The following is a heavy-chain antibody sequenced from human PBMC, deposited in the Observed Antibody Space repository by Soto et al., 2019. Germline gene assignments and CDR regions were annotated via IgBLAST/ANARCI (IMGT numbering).Heavy chain of an antibody. D-gene: IGHD4-4*01. Sequence: GASVKVSCKASGYTFTSYAISWVRQAPGQGLEWMGGIIPIFGTANYAQKFQGRVTITADESTSTAYMELSSLRSEDTAVYYCARVNSNYVISYYYYGMDVWGQGTTVTVSS. CDR3: ARVNSNYVISYYYYGMDV. J-gene: IGHJ6*02. CDR2: IIPIFGTA. CDR1: GYTFTSYA. V-gene: IGHV1-69*13.